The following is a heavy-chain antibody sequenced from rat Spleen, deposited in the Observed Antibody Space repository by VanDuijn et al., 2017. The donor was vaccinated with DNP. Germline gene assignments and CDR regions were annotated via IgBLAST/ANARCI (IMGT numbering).Heavy chain of an antibody. Sequence: EVQLVESGGGLVQPGRSLKLSCAASGFTFSDYYMAWVRQTPTKGLEWVASISPRGSRTYYRDVVKGRFTVSRDYAQTSLYLQMDSLRSEDTATYYCTTDNSGLNWFAFWGQGTLVTVSS. V-gene: IGHV5-20*01. CDR1: GFTFSDYY. CDR3: TTDNSGLNWFAF. D-gene: IGHD4-3*01. J-gene: IGHJ3*01. CDR2: ISPRGSRT.